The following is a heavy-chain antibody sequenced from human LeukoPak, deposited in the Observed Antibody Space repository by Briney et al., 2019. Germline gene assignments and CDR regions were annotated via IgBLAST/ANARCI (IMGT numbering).Heavy chain of an antibody. J-gene: IGHJ4*02. Sequence: PGGSLRLSCAVSGFTVSINYMSWVRQAPGKGLEWVSVIYSGGSTYYADSVKGRFTISRDSSQNTLYLQMNSLRAEDTAVYYCARGRRSSDANDYWGQGTLVTVSS. CDR1: GFTVSINY. CDR3: ARGRRSSDANDY. CDR2: IYSGGST. V-gene: IGHV3-66*01. D-gene: IGHD3-10*01.